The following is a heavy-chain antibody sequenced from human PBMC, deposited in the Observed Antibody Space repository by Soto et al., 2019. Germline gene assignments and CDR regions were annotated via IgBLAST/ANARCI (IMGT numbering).Heavy chain of an antibody. CDR1: GYSFTSYW. CDR3: ARTLGYCSGGSCYSFDRRYYYMDV. Sequence: GESLKISCKGSGYSFTSYWIGWVRQMPGKGLEWMGIIYPGDSDTRYSPSFQGQVTISADKSISTAYLQWSSLKASDTAMYYCARTLGYCSGGSCYSFDRRYYYMDVWGKGTTVTVSS. J-gene: IGHJ6*03. CDR2: IYPGDSDT. D-gene: IGHD2-15*01. V-gene: IGHV5-51*01.